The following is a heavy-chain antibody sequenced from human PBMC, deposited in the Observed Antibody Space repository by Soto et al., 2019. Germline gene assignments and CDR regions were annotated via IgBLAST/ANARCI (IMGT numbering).Heavy chain of an antibody. D-gene: IGHD1-26*01. CDR2: IIPIFGTA. Sequence: GASVKVSCKASGGTFSSYAISWVRQAPGQGLEWMGGIIPIFGTANYAQKFQGRVTITADESTSTAYMELSSLRSEDTAVYYCARGGSYVDESYFQHWGQGTLVTVSS. V-gene: IGHV1-69*13. J-gene: IGHJ1*01. CDR3: ARGGSYVDESYFQH. CDR1: GGTFSSYA.